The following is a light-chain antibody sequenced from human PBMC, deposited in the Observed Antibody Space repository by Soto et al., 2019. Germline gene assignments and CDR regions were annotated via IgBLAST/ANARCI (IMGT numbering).Light chain of an antibody. J-gene: IGKJ4*01. V-gene: IGKV3-20*01. CDR3: QQYGSSPLT. CDR2: GAS. CDR1: QSVYSDF. Sequence: IVLTQSPGTLSLSPGERATLSCRASQSVYSDFLAWYQQKPGPAPSLLIYGASSRATGIPDRFSGSGSGTDFTLTISRLEPEDFAVYYCQQYGSSPLTFGGGTKVEIK.